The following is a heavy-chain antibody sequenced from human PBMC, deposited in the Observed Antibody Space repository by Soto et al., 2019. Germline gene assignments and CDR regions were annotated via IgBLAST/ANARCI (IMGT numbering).Heavy chain of an antibody. V-gene: IGHV3-30*18. J-gene: IGHJ6*03. D-gene: IGHD3-9*01. CDR2: ISYDGSNK. CDR1: GFTFSSYG. Sequence: PGGSLRLSCAASGFTFSSYGMHWGRQAPGKGLEWVAVISYDGSNKYYADSVKGRFTISRDNSKNTLYLQMNSLRAEDTAVYYCAKDAVHVRYFDWLLTGRGYYMEVWGKGTTVTVSS. CDR3: AKDAVHVRYFDWLLTGRGYYMEV.